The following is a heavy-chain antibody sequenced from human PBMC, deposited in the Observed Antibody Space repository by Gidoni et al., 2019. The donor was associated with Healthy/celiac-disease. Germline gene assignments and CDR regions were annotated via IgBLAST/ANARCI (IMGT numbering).Heavy chain of an antibody. CDR1: GGSFSGYY. CDR2: INHSGST. D-gene: IGHD6-19*01. J-gene: IGHJ6*02. V-gene: IGHV4-34*01. CDR3: AREYSSGWHYYYGMDV. Sequence: QLQLQQWCAGLLKPSETLSLTCAVYGGSFSGYYWSWIRQPPGKGLEWIGEINHSGSTNYNPSLKSRVTISVDTSKNQFSLKLSSVTAADTAVYYCAREYSSGWHYYYGMDVWGQGTTVTVSS.